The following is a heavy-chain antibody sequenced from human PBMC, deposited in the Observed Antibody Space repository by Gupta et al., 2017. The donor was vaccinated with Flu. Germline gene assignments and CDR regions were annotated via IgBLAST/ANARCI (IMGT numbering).Heavy chain of an antibody. D-gene: IGHD1-7*01. V-gene: IGHV4-34*01. J-gene: IGHJ4*02. CDR3: ARGGRYDWKYQFDY. CDR1: GGSFSGYY. CDR2: INHSRIT. Sequence: QVQLQQWGAGLLKPSDTLSLTCAVSGGSFSGYYCNWIRQSPGKGLEWIGEINHSRITNHNPSLKSRVTMSVDTSKRQFSLKLRSVTAADTAVYYCARGGRYDWKYQFDYWGQGSLVTVSS.